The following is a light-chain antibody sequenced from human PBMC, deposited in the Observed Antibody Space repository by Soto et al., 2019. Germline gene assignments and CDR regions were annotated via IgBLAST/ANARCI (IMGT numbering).Light chain of an antibody. J-gene: IGKJ2*01. CDR1: QSVSNN. CDR2: GAS. Sequence: EIVMTHYPATLSVSPGERATLSCRASQSVSNNLAWYQQTTGQAPRLLIYGASTRDTAIPARFSGSGSGTEFTLTISSLQSEDFAVYFCQQYDNWPYTFGQGTKVDIK. V-gene: IGKV3-15*01. CDR3: QQYDNWPYT.